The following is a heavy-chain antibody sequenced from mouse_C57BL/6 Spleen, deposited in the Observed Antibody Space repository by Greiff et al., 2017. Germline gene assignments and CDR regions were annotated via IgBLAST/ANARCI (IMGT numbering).Heavy chain of an antibody. D-gene: IGHD2-4*01. J-gene: IGHJ4*01. CDR3: ASSDYDYDGDYALDY. CDR1: GYSITSGYY. V-gene: IGHV3-6*01. CDR2: ISYDGSN. Sequence: EVQLQQSGPGLVKPSQSLSLTCSVTGYSITSGYYWNWIRQFPGNKLEWMGYISYDGSNNYNPSLKNRISITRDTSKNQFFLKLNSVTTEDTATYYCASSDYDYDGDYALDYWGQGTSVTVSA.